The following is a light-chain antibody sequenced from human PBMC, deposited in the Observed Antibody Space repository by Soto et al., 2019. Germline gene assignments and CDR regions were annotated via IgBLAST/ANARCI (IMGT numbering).Light chain of an antibody. CDR1: KRISIW. CDR2: KAS. CDR3: QQYSTYSPRT. Sequence: IQMTPSPSTLSAFEGDSVSITWRADKRISIWLAWYQQKPGKATKILIYKASSLKSAVPSRISGSASGTEFTLTISSLQPDDFASYYCQQYSTYSPRTFGQGTKVDIK. J-gene: IGKJ1*01. V-gene: IGKV1-5*03.